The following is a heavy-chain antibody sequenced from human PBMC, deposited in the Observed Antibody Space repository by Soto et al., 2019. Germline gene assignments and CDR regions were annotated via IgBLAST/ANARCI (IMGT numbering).Heavy chain of an antibody. Sequence: SETLSLTCTVSGGSISSSSYYWGWIRQPPGKGLEWIGSIYYSGSTYYNPSLKSRVTISVDTSKNQFSLKLSSVTAADTAVYYCARRSMAYYFDYWGQGTLVTVPQ. J-gene: IGHJ4*02. CDR3: ARRSMAYYFDY. V-gene: IGHV4-39*01. D-gene: IGHD2-8*01. CDR2: IYYSGST. CDR1: GGSISSSSYY.